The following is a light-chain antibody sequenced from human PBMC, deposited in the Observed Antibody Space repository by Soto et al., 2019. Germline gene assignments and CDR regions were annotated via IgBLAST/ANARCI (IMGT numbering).Light chain of an antibody. Sequence: EIVLTQSPATLSLSRGDRATLSCRASQNVYSYLAWYQQKPGQAPRLLIYDASNRATGIPARSSGSGSGTDFTLTISSLEPEDVGVYYCQHRTNWPPGAAFGGGTKVEIK. V-gene: IGKV3-11*01. CDR1: QNVYSY. J-gene: IGKJ4*01. CDR2: DAS. CDR3: QHRTNWPPGAA.